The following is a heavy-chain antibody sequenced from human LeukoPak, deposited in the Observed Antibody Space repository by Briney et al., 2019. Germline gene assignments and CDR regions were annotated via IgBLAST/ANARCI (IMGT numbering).Heavy chain of an antibody. CDR3: ARPDYYDSSGYGSYFQH. CDR1: GYSFTSYW. J-gene: IGHJ1*01. CDR2: IYPGDSDT. V-gene: IGHV5-51*01. Sequence: GESLKISCKASGYSFTSYWIGWVRQMPGKGLEWMGIIYPGDSDTRYSPSFQGQVTISADKSISTAYLQWSSLKASDTAMYYCARPDYYDSSGYGSYFQHWGQGTLVTLSS. D-gene: IGHD3-22*01.